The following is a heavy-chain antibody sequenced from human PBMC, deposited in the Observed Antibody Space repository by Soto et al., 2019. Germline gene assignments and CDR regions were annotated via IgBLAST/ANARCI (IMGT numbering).Heavy chain of an antibody. V-gene: IGHV1-18*04. Sequence: ASVKVSCKASGYTFTSYGISWVRQAPGQGLEWMGWISAYNGNTNYAQKLQGRVTMTTDTSTSTAYRELRSLRSDDTAVYYCARRDYYDSSGYFSDAFDIWGQGTMVTVSS. CDR2: ISAYNGNT. D-gene: IGHD3-22*01. J-gene: IGHJ3*02. CDR3: ARRDYYDSSGYFSDAFDI. CDR1: GYTFTSYG.